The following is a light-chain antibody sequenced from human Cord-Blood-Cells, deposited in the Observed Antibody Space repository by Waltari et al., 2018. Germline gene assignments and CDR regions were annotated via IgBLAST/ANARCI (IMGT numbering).Light chain of an antibody. CDR1: SSDVGGYNY. CDR2: DVS. J-gene: IGLJ2*01. V-gene: IGLV2-14*01. CDR3: SSYTSSSTLV. Sequence: QSALTQPASVSGSPGHSITISCTGTSSDVGGYNYVSWYQPHPGKAPKLMIYDVSNRPSGVSNRFSGSKSGNTASLTISGLQAEDEADYYCSSYTSSSTLVFGGGTKLTVL.